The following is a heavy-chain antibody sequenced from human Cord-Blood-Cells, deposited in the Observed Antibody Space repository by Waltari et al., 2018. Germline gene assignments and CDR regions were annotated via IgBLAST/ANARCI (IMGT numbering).Heavy chain of an antibody. CDR3: ARHVGIAARPDWYFDL. J-gene: IGHJ2*01. CDR2: IYYSGST. D-gene: IGHD6-6*01. V-gene: IGHV4-39*01. Sequence: QLQLQESGPGLVKPSETLSLTCTVSGGSISSSSYYWGWIRQPPGKGLEWIGSIYYSGSTYYNPSLKSRGTIAVDTSKNQFSLKLSSVTAADTAVYYCARHVGIAARPDWYFDLWGRGTLVTVSS. CDR1: GGSISSSSYY.